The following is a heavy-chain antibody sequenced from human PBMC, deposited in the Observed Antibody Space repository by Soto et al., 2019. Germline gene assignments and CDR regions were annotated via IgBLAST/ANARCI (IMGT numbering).Heavy chain of an antibody. CDR1: GFTFSSYS. V-gene: IGHV3-48*02. J-gene: IGHJ4*02. D-gene: IGHD4-17*01. Sequence: GGSLRLSCAASGFTFSSYSMNWVHQAPGKGLEWVSYISSSSTIYYADSVKGRFTISRDNAKNSLYLQMNSLRDEDTAVYYCARIGDYGDYINYFDYWGQGTLVTVSS. CDR3: ARIGDYGDYINYFDY. CDR2: ISSSSTI.